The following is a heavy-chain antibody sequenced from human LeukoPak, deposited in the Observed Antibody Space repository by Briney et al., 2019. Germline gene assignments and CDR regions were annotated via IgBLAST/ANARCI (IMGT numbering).Heavy chain of an antibody. CDR1: GFTFSNYT. CDR3: AKSMTLQWRGFFDL. J-gene: IGHJ2*01. D-gene: IGHD6-19*01. V-gene: IGHV3-23*01. Sequence: PGGSLRLSCAASGFTFSNYTMSWVRQAPGKGLEWVSTISRSGGSTYYADSVKGRFTISRDNSKNMLYLQMNSLRAEDTAVYYCAKSMTLQWRGFFDLWGRGTHVTVSS. CDR2: ISRSGGST.